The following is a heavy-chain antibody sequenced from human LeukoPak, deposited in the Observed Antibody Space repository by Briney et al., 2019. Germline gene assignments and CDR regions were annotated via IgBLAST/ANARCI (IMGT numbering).Heavy chain of an antibody. J-gene: IGHJ4*02. CDR3: ARGIDGYDPRFDY. D-gene: IGHD5-12*01. CDR2: INHSGST. Sequence: SETLSLTCAVYGGSFSGYYWSWIRQPPGKGLEWIGEINHSGSTNYNPSLKSRVTISVDTSKNQFSLKLSSVTAADTAVYYCARGIDGYDPRFDYWGQGTLVTVSS. V-gene: IGHV4-34*01. CDR1: GGSFSGYY.